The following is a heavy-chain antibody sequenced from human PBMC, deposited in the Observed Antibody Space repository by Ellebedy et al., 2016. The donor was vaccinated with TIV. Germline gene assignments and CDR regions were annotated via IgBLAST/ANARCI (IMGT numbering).Heavy chain of an antibody. D-gene: IGHD1-26*01. CDR3: AKIEGFRVGPTSY. J-gene: IGHJ4*02. V-gene: IGHV3-23*01. CDR2: ISGSGGST. CDR1: GFTFSNYG. Sequence: PGGSLRLACAASGFTFSNYGMRWDSQVTGKGLEWVSRISGSGGSTNYADSVKGRFTGSRGNSNNTLYLQMSSLITDDTAVYFCAKIEGFRVGPTSYWGQGSLVTVSS.